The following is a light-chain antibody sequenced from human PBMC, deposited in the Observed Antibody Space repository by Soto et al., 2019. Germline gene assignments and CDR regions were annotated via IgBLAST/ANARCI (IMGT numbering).Light chain of an antibody. J-gene: IGLJ2*01. V-gene: IGLV2-14*03. Sequence: QSALTQPASVSGSPGQSITLSCAGTMRDIGAYNLVSWYQQHPGKAPQLIIYEVRNRPSGISFRFSGSKSGNTASLTISGLQAEDEADYYCSSFTSKSTLIFGGGTKLTVL. CDR3: SSFTSKSTLI. CDR1: MRDIGAYNL. CDR2: EVR.